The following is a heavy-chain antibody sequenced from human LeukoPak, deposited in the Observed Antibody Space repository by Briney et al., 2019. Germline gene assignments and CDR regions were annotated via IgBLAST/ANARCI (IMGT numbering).Heavy chain of an antibody. CDR2: IYYSGST. Sequence: SETLSLTCTVSGGSISSYYWSWIRQPPGKGLERIGYIYYSGSTNYNPSLKSRVTISVDTSKNQFSLKLSSVTAADTAVYYRARTMVRGVINYFDYWGQGTLVTVSS. CDR1: GGSISSYY. CDR3: ARTMVRGVINYFDY. J-gene: IGHJ4*02. D-gene: IGHD3-10*01. V-gene: IGHV4-59*01.